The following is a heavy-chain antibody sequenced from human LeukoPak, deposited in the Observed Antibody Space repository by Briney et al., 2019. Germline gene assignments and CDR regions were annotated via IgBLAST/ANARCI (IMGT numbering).Heavy chain of an antibody. CDR1: GGSFSGYY. J-gene: IGHJ4*02. CDR2: INHSGST. CDR3: ARQRRALYYYDSSGQFLFDY. D-gene: IGHD3-22*01. V-gene: IGHV4-34*01. Sequence: PETLSLTCAVYGGSFSGYYWSWIRQPPGKGLEWIGEINHSGSTNYNPSLKSRVTISVDTSKNQFSLKLSSVTAADTAVYYCARQRRALYYYDSSGQFLFDYWGQGTLVTVSS.